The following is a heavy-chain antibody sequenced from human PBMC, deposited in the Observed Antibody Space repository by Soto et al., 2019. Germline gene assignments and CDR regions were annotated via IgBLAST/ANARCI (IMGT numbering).Heavy chain of an antibody. D-gene: IGHD3-9*01. Sequence: GSSVHVSCKASGYTFTSYAMHWVRQAPGQRLEWMGWINAGNGNTKYSQKFQGRVTITRDTSASTAYMELSSLRSEDTAVYYCARAYDILTGYYWNWFDPWGQGTRVTVAS. CDR3: ARAYDILTGYYWNWFDP. J-gene: IGHJ5*02. CDR2: INAGNGNT. V-gene: IGHV1-3*01. CDR1: GYTFTSYA.